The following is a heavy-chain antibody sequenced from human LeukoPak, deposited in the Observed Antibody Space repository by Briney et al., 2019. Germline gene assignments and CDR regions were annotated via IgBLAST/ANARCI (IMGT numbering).Heavy chain of an antibody. J-gene: IGHJ6*02. CDR3: AKDMLRSPNQCYYGIDD. CDR1: GFTFSSYG. D-gene: IGHD3-10*02. Sequence: GGSLRLSCAASGFTFSSYGMHWVRQAPGKGLEWVAAISDDGSNKYYADSVKGRFTISRDNSKNTLYLQMNSLRDEDTAVYYCAKDMLRSPNQCYYGIDDWGQGTTVTVSS. V-gene: IGHV3-30*18. CDR2: ISDDGSNK.